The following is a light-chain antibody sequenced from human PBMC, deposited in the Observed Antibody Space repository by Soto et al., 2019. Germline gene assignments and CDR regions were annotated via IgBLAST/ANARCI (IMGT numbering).Light chain of an antibody. CDR1: SSDIGSST. V-gene: IGLV1-44*01. CDR3: AAWDDSLNGPV. CDR2: SNN. Sequence: QSVLTQPPSVSGTPGQRVTISCSGSSSDIGSSTVNWYQQFPGTAPKLLIYSNNQRPSGVPDRFSGSKSDTSASLAISGLQSEDEADYYCAAWDDSLNGPVFGGGTKLTVL. J-gene: IGLJ2*01.